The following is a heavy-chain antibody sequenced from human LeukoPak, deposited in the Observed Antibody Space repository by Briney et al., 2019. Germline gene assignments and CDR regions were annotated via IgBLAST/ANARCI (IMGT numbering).Heavy chain of an antibody. CDR3: ARVLYYYDSSGPNDAFDI. D-gene: IGHD3-22*01. V-gene: IGHV4-4*07. Sequence: SETLSLTCTVSGGSISSYYWSWIRQPAGKGLEWIGRIYTSGSTNYNPSLKSRVTMSVDTSKNQFSLKLSSVTAADTAVYYCARVLYYYDSSGPNDAFDIWGQGTMVTVSS. CDR2: IYTSGST. CDR1: GGSISSYY. J-gene: IGHJ3*02.